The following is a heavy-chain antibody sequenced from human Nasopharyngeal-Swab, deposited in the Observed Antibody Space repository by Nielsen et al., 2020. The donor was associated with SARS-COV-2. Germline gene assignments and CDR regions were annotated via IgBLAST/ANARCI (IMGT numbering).Heavy chain of an antibody. V-gene: IGHV1-2*04. CDR3: ARGGYQAAASTYYYGMDV. CDR2: INPNSGGT. CDR1: GYTFTGYY. J-gene: IGHJ6*02. Sequence: ASVKVSCKGSGYTFTGYYMHWVRQAPGQGLEWMGWINPNSGGTNYAQKFQGWVTMTRDTSISTAYMELSRLRSDDTAVYYCARGGYQAAASTYYYGMDVWGQGTTVTVSS. D-gene: IGHD6-13*01.